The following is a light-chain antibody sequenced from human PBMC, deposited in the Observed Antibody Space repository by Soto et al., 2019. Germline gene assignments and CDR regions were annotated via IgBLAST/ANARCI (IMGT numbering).Light chain of an antibody. CDR1: QTASSSY. J-gene: IGKJ5*01. CDR2: DTS. Sequence: EIVLTQSPDTLSLSPGEGATLSCRASQTASSSYLAWYQHKPGQTPRLLIYDTSTRATGVPTRFSGSRSGAEFTLTISSLQTDDFATYYCQQYNSYITFGQGTRLEIK. V-gene: IGKV3-20*01. CDR3: QQYNSYIT.